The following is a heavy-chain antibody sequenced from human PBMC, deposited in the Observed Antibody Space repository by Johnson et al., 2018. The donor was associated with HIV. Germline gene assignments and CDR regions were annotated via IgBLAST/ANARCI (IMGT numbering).Heavy chain of an antibody. CDR3: ARFENTLSNAFDI. CDR2: INWNGGST. J-gene: IGHJ3*02. V-gene: IGHV3-20*04. Sequence: VQLVESGGGLVKPGGSLRLSCAASGFTFSSYAMNWVRQAPGKGLEWVSGINWNGGSTGYADSVKGRFTISRDNAKNSLYLQMNSLRAEDTALYYCARFENTLSNAFDIWGQGTMVTVSS. D-gene: IGHD3-10*01. CDR1: GFTFSSYA.